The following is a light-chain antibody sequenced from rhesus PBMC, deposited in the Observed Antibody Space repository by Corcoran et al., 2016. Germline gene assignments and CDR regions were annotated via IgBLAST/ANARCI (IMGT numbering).Light chain of an antibody. J-gene: IGKJ2*01. V-gene: IGKV2-72*01. Sequence: DIVMTQTPLSLPITPGEPASISCRSSQSLLHSDGNTYLHWYLKKPGPSPQLLFYGGSNRASWVSDRFSGSGSGTDFALKISKVGAEDVGVYYCVQAIAFPYSFGQGTKVEIK. CDR2: GGS. CDR3: VQAIAFPYS. CDR1: QSLLHSDGNTY.